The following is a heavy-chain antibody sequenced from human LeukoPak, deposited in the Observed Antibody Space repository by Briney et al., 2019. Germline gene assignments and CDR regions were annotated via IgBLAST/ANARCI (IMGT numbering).Heavy chain of an antibody. CDR3: ARAADYGDYVSRFDP. CDR1: GGTFSSYA. J-gene: IGHJ5*02. V-gene: IGHV1-69*01. D-gene: IGHD4-17*01. Sequence: GSSVKVSCKASGGTFSSYAISWMRQAPGQGLEWMGGIIPIFGTANYAQKFQGRVTITADESTGTAYMELSSLRSEDTAVYYCARAADYGDYVSRFDPWGQGTLVTVSS. CDR2: IIPIFGTA.